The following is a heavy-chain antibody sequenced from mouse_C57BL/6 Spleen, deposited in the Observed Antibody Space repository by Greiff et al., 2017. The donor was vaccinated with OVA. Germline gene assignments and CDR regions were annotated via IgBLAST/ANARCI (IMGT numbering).Heavy chain of an antibody. D-gene: IGHD2-1*01. CDR1: GYTFTSYT. Sequence: QVQLQQSGAELARPGASVKMSCKASGYTFTSYTMHWVKQRPGQGLEWIGYINPSSGYTKYNQKFKDKTTLTQDKSSSTAYMQLRRLTSEDSAVYYCARSDYGIPFDYWGQGTTLTVSS. CDR2: INPSSGYT. CDR3: ARSDYGIPFDY. V-gene: IGHV1-4*01. J-gene: IGHJ2*01.